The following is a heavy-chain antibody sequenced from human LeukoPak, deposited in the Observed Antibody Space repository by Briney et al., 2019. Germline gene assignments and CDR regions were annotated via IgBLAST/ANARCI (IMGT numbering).Heavy chain of an antibody. CDR2: IIPIFGTA. Sequence: GASVKVSCKASGGTFSSYAISWVRQAPGQGLEWMGGIIPIFGTANYAQKFQGRVTITTDESTSTAYMELSSLRSEDTAVYYCAEGIPAATGAFDIWGQGTMVTVSS. CDR3: AEGIPAATGAFDI. CDR1: GGTFSSYA. J-gene: IGHJ3*02. D-gene: IGHD2-2*01. V-gene: IGHV1-69*05.